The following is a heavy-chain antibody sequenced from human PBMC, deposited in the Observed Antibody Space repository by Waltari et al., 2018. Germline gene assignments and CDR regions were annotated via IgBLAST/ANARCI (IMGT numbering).Heavy chain of an antibody. D-gene: IGHD3-3*01. CDR1: GYTFTGHY. V-gene: IGHV1-2*02. CDR2: INPSSGAP. J-gene: IGHJ4*02. CDR3: ARVLDKGAITLFGPLDF. Sequence: QVQLVQSGAEVKELGASMKVSCKASGYTFTGHYLHWVRQAPGQGLEWMGWINPSSGAPNYAQKLQGRVTMTTDTSISTAYLELSRLTSDDTALYYCARVLDKGAITLFGPLDFWGQGTLVTVSS.